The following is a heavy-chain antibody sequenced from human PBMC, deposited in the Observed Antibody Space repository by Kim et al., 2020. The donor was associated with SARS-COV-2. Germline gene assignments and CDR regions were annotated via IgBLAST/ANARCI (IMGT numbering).Heavy chain of an antibody. CDR1: GFNFNNYA. Sequence: GGSLRLSCAASGFNFNNYAMHWIRQSPGKGLEWVAVISYEGSKKFYADSLKGRFTVSRDGSKHTAFLQMNSLTAEDTAIYYCAKVRQVFWLAVGLGGFDLWGRGTRVIVSS. J-gene: IGHJ3*01. CDR2: ISYEGSKK. V-gene: IGHV3-30*18. D-gene: IGHD3-3*01. CDR3: AKVRQVFWLAVGLGGFDL.